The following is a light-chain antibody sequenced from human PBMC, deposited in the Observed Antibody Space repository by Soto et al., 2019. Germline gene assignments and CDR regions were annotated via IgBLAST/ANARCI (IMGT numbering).Light chain of an antibody. CDR1: SSNIGAGYD. CDR3: LSYDSSLSGVV. Sequence: QSALTQPPSVSGAPGQRVTISCTGSSSNIGAGYDVHWYQQLPGTAPKLLIYDNNNRPSGVPDRFSGSKSGTSASLAITGLQAEDEADYYCLSYDSSLSGVVFGGGTKVTVL. V-gene: IGLV1-40*01. J-gene: IGLJ2*01. CDR2: DNN.